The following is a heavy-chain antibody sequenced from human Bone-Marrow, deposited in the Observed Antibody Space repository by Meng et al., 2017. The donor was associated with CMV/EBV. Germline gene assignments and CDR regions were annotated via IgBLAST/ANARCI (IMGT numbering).Heavy chain of an antibody. V-gene: IGHV1-2*02. Sequence: ASVKVSCKASGYTFIGYYIHRVRQAPGQGLEWMGWINGNSGDTNYEQNFQGRVSMTRDTSINTVYMGLRRLRSDDAAVYYCARGAYDLWSGPNGKNYFGSWGQRTLVTVSS. J-gene: IGHJ4*02. CDR1: GYTFIGYY. CDR2: INGNSGDT. D-gene: IGHD3-3*01. CDR3: ARGAYDLWSGPNGKNYFGS.